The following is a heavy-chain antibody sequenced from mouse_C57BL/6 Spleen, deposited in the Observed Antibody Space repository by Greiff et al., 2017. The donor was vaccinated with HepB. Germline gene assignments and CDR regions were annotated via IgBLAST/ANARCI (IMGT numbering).Heavy chain of an antibody. J-gene: IGHJ4*01. CDR2: IYPGDGDT. Sequence: VQLQQSGAELVKPGASVKISCKASGYAFSSYWMNWVKQRPGKGLEWIGQIYPGDGDTNYNGKFKGKATLTADKPSSTTYMQLSSLTSEDSAVYFCARGGVITTVDAMDYWGQGTSVTVSS. V-gene: IGHV1-80*01. D-gene: IGHD1-1*01. CDR1: GYAFSSYW. CDR3: ARGGVITTVDAMDY.